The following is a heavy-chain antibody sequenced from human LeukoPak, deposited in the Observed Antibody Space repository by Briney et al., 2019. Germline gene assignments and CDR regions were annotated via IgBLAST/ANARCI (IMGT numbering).Heavy chain of an antibody. CDR1: GFNFNIYE. V-gene: IGHV3-48*03. CDR2: ISSSGSII. Sequence: GGSLRLSCAASGFNFNIYEMNWVRQAPGKGLEWISYISSSGSIILYADSAKGRFTISRDNAKNSLYLQMNSLRAEDTAVYYCARDKFDFWSGYTSRGDAFDIWGQGTMVTVSS. J-gene: IGHJ3*02. D-gene: IGHD3-3*01. CDR3: ARDKFDFWSGYTSRGDAFDI.